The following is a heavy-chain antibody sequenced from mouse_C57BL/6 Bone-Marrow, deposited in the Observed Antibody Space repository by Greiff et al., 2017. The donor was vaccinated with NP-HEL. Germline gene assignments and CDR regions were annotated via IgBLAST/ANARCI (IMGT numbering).Heavy chain of an antibody. D-gene: IGHD1-1*01. CDR2: ISYDGSN. J-gene: IGHJ4*01. V-gene: IGHV3-6*01. CDR3: ARGLITTVVDYAMDY. CDR1: GYSITSGYY. Sequence: EVQVVESGPGLVKPSQSLSLTCSVTGYSITSGYYWNWIRQFPGNKLEWMGYISYDGSNNYNPSLKNRISITRDTSKNQFFLKLNSVTTEDTATYYCARGLITTVVDYAMDYWGQGTSVTVSS.